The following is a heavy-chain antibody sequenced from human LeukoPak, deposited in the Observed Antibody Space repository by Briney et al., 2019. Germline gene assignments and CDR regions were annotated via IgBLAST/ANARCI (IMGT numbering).Heavy chain of an antibody. V-gene: IGHV4-59*01. CDR3: ARDSGDWFDP. CDR2: IYYRGST. Sequence: SETLSLTCTVSGGSISRYYWSWLRQPPGKGLEWVGYIYYRGSTNYIPSLKSRVTTSVDTSKNQFSVKLSSVTAADTAVYYCARDSGDWFDPWGQGTLVTVSS. CDR1: GGSISRYY. D-gene: IGHD3-10*01. J-gene: IGHJ5*02.